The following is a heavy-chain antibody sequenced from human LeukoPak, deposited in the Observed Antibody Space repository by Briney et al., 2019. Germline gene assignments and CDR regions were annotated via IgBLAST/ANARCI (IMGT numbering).Heavy chain of an antibody. CDR1: GYTFTSYY. Sequence: ASVKVSCKASGYTFTSYYMHWVRQAPGQGLEWMGRINPNSGGTNYAQKFQGRVTMTRDTSISTAYMELSRLRSDDTAVYYCAIRSGRWLQLLGHGDYFDYWGQGTLVTVSS. V-gene: IGHV1-2*06. D-gene: IGHD5-24*01. J-gene: IGHJ4*02. CDR3: AIRSGRWLQLLGHGDYFDY. CDR2: INPNSGGT.